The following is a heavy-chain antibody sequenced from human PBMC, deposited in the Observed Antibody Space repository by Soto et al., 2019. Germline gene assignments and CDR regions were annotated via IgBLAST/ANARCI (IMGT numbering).Heavy chain of an antibody. CDR2: IDPDSGDT. CDR3: ARGPLE. Sequence: ASVKVSCKASGYTFTGYYLHWVRQAPGQGPEWVGKIDPDSGDTDQSQKFQGRVTLTRDTAIDTAYMELTRQTLDDTAIYYCARGPLEWGQGXLVTVSS. CDR1: GYTFTGYY. V-gene: IGHV1-2*02. J-gene: IGHJ4*02.